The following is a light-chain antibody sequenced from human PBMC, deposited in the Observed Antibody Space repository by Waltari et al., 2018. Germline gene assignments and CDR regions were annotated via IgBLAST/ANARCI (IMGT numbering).Light chain of an antibody. CDR2: TNT. J-gene: IGLJ3*02. CDR3: ATWDDSINNPV. CDR1: LSNIGSNT. Sequence: VLTQPPPASGTSGQGVTLSCSGGLSNIGSNTANWYQVLPETAPRLLIFTNTQRPSGVPDRFSASRSSTTASLASSGLQSDDEADYYCATWDDSINNPVFGGGTKLTVL. V-gene: IGLV1-44*01.